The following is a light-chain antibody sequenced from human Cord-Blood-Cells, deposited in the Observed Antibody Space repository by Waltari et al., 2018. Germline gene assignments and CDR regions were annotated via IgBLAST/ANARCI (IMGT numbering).Light chain of an antibody. CDR3: QQYNNWPRT. Sequence: EIVMTQSPATLSVSPGERATLSCRAGQRVSSNLAWSQQKPGQAPRLLIYGASTRATGIPARFSGSGSGTEFTLTISSLQSEDFAVYYCQQYNNWPRTFGQGTKVEIK. V-gene: IGKV3-15*01. J-gene: IGKJ1*01. CDR2: GAS. CDR1: QRVSSN.